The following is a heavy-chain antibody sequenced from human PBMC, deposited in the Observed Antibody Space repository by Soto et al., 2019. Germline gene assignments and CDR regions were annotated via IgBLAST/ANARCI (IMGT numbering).Heavy chain of an antibody. CDR2: ISGSGGST. CDR1: GFTFSSYA. J-gene: IGHJ3*02. Sequence: PGGSLRLSCAASGFTFSSYAMSWVRQAPGKGLEWVSAISGSGGSTYYADSVKGRFTISRDNSKNTLYLQMNSLRAEDTAVYYCAKELPNCSGGSCYGTVGAFDIWGQGTVVTVSS. D-gene: IGHD2-15*01. CDR3: AKELPNCSGGSCYGTVGAFDI. V-gene: IGHV3-23*01.